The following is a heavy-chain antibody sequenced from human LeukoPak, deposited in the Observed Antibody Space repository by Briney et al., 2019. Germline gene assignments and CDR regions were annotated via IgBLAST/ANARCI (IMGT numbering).Heavy chain of an antibody. CDR3: ARLGPRGWLRSPRSMDV. CDR2: IYYSGST. CDR1: GGSISSYY. J-gene: IGHJ6*02. D-gene: IGHD5-12*01. Sequence: PSETLSLICTVSGGSISSYYWSWIRQPPGKGLEWIGYIYYSGSTNYNSSLKSRVTISVDTSKNQFSLKLSSVTAADTTVYYCARLGPRGWLRSPRSMDVWGQGTTVTVSS. V-gene: IGHV4-59*08.